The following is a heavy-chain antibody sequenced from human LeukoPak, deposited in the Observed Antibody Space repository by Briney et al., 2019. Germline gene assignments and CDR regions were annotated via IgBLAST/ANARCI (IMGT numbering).Heavy chain of an antibody. CDR2: ISYDGSNK. D-gene: IGHD3-22*01. CDR3: AKLQRSGYPYYFDY. J-gene: IGHJ4*02. CDR1: GFTFSSYA. V-gene: IGHV3-30-3*02. Sequence: PGGSLRLSCAASGFTFSSYAMHWVRQAPGKGLEWVAVISYDGSNKYYADSVKGRFTISRDNSKNTLYLQMNSLRAEDTAVYYCAKLQRSGYPYYFDYWGQGTLVTVSS.